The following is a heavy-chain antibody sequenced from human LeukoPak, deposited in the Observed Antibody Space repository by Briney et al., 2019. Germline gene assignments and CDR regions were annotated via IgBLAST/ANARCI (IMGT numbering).Heavy chain of an antibody. CDR3: SRSGSYGY. CDR2: IKSKADGGTT. V-gene: IGHV3-15*01. D-gene: IGHD1-26*01. J-gene: IGHJ4*02. CDR1: GFTFSNAW. Sequence: GRSLRLSCAASGFTFSNAWMTWVRQAPGKGLEWVGRIKSKADGGTTDYGAPVKGRFTISRDDSTNTLYLQMNSLKTEDTAVYYCSRSGSYGYWGQGTLVTVSS.